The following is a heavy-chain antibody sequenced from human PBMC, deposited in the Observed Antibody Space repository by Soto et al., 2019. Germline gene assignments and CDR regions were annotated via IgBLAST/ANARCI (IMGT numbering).Heavy chain of an antibody. Sequence: KTGGSLRLSCAASGFTFSSYSMNWVRQAPGKGLEWVSSISSSSSYIYYAGSVKGRFIISRDNAKNSLYLQMNSLRAEDTAVYYCARGHIVLMVYAIPVGWFDPWGQGTLVTVSS. D-gene: IGHD2-8*01. V-gene: IGHV3-21*01. CDR3: ARGHIVLMVYAIPVGWFDP. CDR2: ISSSSSYI. J-gene: IGHJ5*02. CDR1: GFTFSSYS.